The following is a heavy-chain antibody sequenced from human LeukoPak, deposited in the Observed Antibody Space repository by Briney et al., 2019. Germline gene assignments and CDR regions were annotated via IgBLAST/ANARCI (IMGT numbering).Heavy chain of an antibody. Sequence: SETLSLTCTVSGGSISSYYWSWIRQPAGKGLEWIGYIYYSGSTNYNPSLKSRVTISLDTSKNQFSLKLSSVTAADTAVYYCAREGSFASSGNWFDPWGQGTLVTVSS. CDR1: GGSISSYY. CDR3: AREGSFASSGNWFDP. J-gene: IGHJ5*02. CDR2: IYYSGST. V-gene: IGHV4-59*01. D-gene: IGHD6-6*01.